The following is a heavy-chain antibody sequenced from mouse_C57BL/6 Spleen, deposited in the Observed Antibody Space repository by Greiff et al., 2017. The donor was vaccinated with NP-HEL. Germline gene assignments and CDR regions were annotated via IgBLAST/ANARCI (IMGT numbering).Heavy chain of an antibody. CDR2: ISYSGST. D-gene: IGHD1-1*01. J-gene: IGHJ1*03. CDR1: GYSITSGYD. Sequence: EVQLQQSGPGMVKPSQSLSLTCTVTGYSITSGYDWHWIRHFPGNKLEWMGYISYSGSTNYNPSLKSRISITHDTSKNHFFLKLNSVTTEDTATYYCAGALYYGRHFDVWGTGTTVTVSS. CDR3: AGALYYGRHFDV. V-gene: IGHV3-1*01.